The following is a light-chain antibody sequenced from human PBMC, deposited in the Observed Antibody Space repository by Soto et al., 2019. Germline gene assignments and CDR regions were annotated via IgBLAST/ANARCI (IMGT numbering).Light chain of an antibody. CDR3: QQYGSSPPT. J-gene: IGKJ1*01. CDR2: GAS. Sequence: EMVMTQSPATLSVSPGERATLSCRASQSVSRYLTWYQQKPGQGPRVLIYGASSRATGIPDRFSGSGSGTDFTLTINRLEPEDFAVYYCQQYGSSPPTFGQGTKVDIK. CDR1: QSVSRY. V-gene: IGKV3-20*01.